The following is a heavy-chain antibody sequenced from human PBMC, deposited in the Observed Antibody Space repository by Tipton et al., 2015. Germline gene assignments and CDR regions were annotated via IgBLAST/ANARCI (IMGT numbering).Heavy chain of an antibody. V-gene: IGHV1-18*01. CDR3: AREVGSLYYGSGSYWNY. CDR1: GYTFTRYG. Sequence: QLVQSGAEVKKPGASVKVSCKASGYTFTRYGISWVRQAPGQGLEWMGWISAYNGDTKYAQNLQGRVTMTTDTSTSTADMELRSLRSEDTVVYYCAREVGSLYYGSGSYWNYWGQVTLVTVSS. CDR2: ISAYNGDT. D-gene: IGHD3-10*01. J-gene: IGHJ4*02.